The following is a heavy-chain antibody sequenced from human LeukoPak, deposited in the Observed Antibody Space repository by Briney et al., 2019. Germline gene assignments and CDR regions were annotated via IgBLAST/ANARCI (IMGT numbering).Heavy chain of an antibody. V-gene: IGHV3-30*18. CDR2: TSYDGSNK. J-gene: IGHJ6*03. Sequence: GGSLRLSCAASGFTFSSYAMSWVRQAPGKGLEWVAVTSYDGSNKYYADSVKGRFTISRDNSKNTLYLQMNSLRAEDTAVYYCAKPHGLIYYYYYMDVWGKGTTVTVSS. D-gene: IGHD5-24*01. CDR3: AKPHGLIYYYYYMDV. CDR1: GFTFSSYA.